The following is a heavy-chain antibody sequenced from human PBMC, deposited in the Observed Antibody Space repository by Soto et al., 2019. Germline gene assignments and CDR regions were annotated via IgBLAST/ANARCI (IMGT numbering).Heavy chain of an antibody. V-gene: IGHV4-61*08. CDR3: ERRQKWHRGWFDP. CDR2: IHNSGST. CDR1: GGSVNSGDYY. J-gene: IGHJ5*02. Sequence: SETLSLTCTVSGGSVNSGDYYWSWIRQPPGKGLEWIGYIHNSGSTNYNPSLKSRVTISADTSKKQFSLRLNSVTTADTAVYYCERRQKWHRGWFDPWGQGTRVTVSS. D-gene: IGHD2-8*01.